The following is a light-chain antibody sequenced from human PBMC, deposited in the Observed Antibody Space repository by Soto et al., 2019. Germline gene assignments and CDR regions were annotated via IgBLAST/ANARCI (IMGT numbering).Light chain of an antibody. J-gene: IGKJ3*01. CDR1: QSISSW. V-gene: IGKV1-5*01. Sequence: DIQMTQSPSTLSASVGDRVTLTCRASQSISSWLAWYQQKPGKAPKLLIYDASSLESGVPSRFSGSGSGTEFTLTISSLQPDDCATYYCQQYNSYSFTFGPGPKVDIK. CDR3: QQYNSYSFT. CDR2: DAS.